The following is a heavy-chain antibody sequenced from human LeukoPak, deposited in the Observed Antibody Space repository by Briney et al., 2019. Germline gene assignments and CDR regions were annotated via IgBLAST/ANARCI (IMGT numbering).Heavy chain of an antibody. V-gene: IGHV3-33*06. D-gene: IGHD2-15*01. CDR2: IWYDGSHQ. Sequence: GGSLRLSCAASGFPFSGSGMHWVRQAPGKGLEWVAVIWYDGSHQYYADSVKGRFTISRDNSKNTLDLQMNSLRVGDTAVYFCAKDKDTPATAQPQRGYFESWGQGTLVTVSS. CDR1: GFPFSGSG. J-gene: IGHJ4*02. CDR3: AKDKDTPATAQPQRGYFES.